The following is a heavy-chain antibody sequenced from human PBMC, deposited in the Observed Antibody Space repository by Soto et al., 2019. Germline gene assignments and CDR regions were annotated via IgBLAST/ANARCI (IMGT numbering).Heavy chain of an antibody. CDR3: ARGYGGPIGWFDP. CDR1: GYTFTSYA. Sequence: QVQLVQSGAEVKKPGASAKVSGKASGYTFTSYAMHWVRQAPGQRLEWMGWINAGNGNTKYSQKFQGRVTITRDTSASTAYMELSSLRSEDTAVYYCARGYGGPIGWFDPWGQGTLVTVSS. V-gene: IGHV1-3*01. J-gene: IGHJ5*02. CDR2: INAGNGNT. D-gene: IGHD3-16*01.